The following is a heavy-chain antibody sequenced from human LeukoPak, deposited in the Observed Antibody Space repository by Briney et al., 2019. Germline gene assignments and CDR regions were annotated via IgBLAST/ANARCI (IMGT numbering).Heavy chain of an antibody. CDR2: IYYSGST. V-gene: IGHV4-59*01. D-gene: IGHD6-13*01. CDR1: GGSISSYY. J-gene: IGHJ4*02. CDR3: ARENMYSNYFDY. Sequence: PSETLSLTCTVSGGSISSYYWSWIRQPPGKGLEWIGYIYYSGSTNYNPSLKSRVTISVDTSKNQFSLKLSSVTAADTAVYYCARENMYSNYFDYWGQGTLVTVSS.